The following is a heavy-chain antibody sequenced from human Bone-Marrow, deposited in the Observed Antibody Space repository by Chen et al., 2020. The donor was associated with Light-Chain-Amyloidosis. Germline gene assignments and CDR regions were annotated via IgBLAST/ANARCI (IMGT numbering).Heavy chain of an antibody. CDR3: ARDTGGSSSY. CDR2: IKADGSEK. Sequence: EVQLVESGGGLVQPGGSLRLSCAASGFTFTTYGMSWVRQAPGKGVEWVAHIKADGSEKYYLDSVKGRFTISRDNAKNSVYLQMNSLRAEDTAVYYCARDTGGSSSYWGQGALVTVSS. J-gene: IGHJ4*02. D-gene: IGHD6-6*01. CDR1: GFTFTTYG. V-gene: IGHV3-7*05.